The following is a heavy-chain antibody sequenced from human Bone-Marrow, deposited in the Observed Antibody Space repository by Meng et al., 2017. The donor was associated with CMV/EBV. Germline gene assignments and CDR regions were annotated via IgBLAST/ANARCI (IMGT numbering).Heavy chain of an antibody. Sequence: SVKVSCKASGGTFSSYAISWVRQAPGQGLEWMGGIIPIFGTANYAQKFQGRVTITTDESTSTAYMELSSLRPEDTAVYYCARAAGEYYYYYGMDVWGQGTTVTVSS. CDR1: GGTFSSYA. CDR2: IIPIFGTA. D-gene: IGHD3-16*01. V-gene: IGHV1-69*05. J-gene: IGHJ6*02. CDR3: ARAAGEYYYYYGMDV.